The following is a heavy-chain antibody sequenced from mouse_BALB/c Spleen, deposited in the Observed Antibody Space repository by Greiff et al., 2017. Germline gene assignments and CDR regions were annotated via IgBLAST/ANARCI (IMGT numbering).Heavy chain of an antibody. CDR2: IYPGDGDT. Sequence: VQRVESGAELVRPGSSVKISCKASGYAFSSYWMNWVKQRPGQGLEWIGQIYPGDGDTNYNGKFKGKATLTADKSSSTAYMQLSSLTSEDSAVYFCARRDYGYDYWGQGTTLTVSS. D-gene: IGHD2-2*01. J-gene: IGHJ2*01. CDR3: ARRDYGYDY. CDR1: GYAFSSYW. V-gene: IGHV1-80*01.